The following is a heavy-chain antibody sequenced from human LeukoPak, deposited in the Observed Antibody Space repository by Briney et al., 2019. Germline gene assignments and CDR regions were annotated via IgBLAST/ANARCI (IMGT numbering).Heavy chain of an antibody. J-gene: IGHJ1*01. V-gene: IGHV1-18*01. CDR3: ARGANSSWYPEYFQH. D-gene: IGHD6-13*01. Sequence: GASVKVSCKASGYTFTSYGISWVRQAPGQGLEWMGWISAYNGNTNYAQKLQGRVTMTTDTSTSTAYMELRSLRSDDTAVYYCARGANSSWYPEYFQHWGQGTLVTVSA. CDR1: GYTFTSYG. CDR2: ISAYNGNT.